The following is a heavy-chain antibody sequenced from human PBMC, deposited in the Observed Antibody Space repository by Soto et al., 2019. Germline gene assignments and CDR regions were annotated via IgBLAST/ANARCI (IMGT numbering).Heavy chain of an antibody. J-gene: IGHJ4*02. D-gene: IGHD2-15*01. CDR1: GFTFSSYA. V-gene: IGHV3-23*01. Sequence: GGSLRLSCAASGFTFSSYAMSWVRQAPGKGLEWVSAISGSGGSTYYADSVKGRFTISRDNSKNTLYLQMNSLRAEDTAVYYCAKALIGYCSGGSCYLVYWGQGTLVTVTS. CDR3: AKALIGYCSGGSCYLVY. CDR2: ISGSGGST.